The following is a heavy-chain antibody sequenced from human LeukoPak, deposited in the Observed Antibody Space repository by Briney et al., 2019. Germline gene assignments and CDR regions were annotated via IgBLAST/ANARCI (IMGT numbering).Heavy chain of an antibody. CDR1: GGTFSSYA. CDR3: ARDHSSSQDDAFDI. Sequence: ASVKVSCKASGGTFSSYAISWVRQAPGQGLEWMGGIIPIFGTANYAQKFQGRVTITADESTSTAYMELSSLRSEDTAVYYCARDHSSSQDDAFDIWGQGTMVTVSS. J-gene: IGHJ3*02. V-gene: IGHV1-69*01. D-gene: IGHD6-13*01. CDR2: IIPIFGTA.